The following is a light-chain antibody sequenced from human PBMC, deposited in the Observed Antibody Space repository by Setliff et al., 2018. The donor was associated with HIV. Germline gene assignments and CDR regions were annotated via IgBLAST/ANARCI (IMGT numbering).Light chain of an antibody. CDR2: DVT. CDR1: SSDVGSYNF. CDR3: CSYTSSLTYV. V-gene: IGLV2-14*03. Sequence: QSALPQPASVSGSPGQSITLSCTGTSSDVGSYNFVSWYQQHPGRAPKLMIYDVTKRPSGVSDRFSGSKSGNTASLTISGLQTEDEADYYCCSYTSSLTYVFGTGTKV. J-gene: IGLJ1*01.